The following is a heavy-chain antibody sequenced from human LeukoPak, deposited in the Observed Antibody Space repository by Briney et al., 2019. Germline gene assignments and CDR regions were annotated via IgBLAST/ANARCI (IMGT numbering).Heavy chain of an antibody. Sequence: SETLSLTCTVSGGSISSSYWSWIRQSPGKGLEWVGYIHHSGNTNSNPPLKSRVTISLDTPKNQFSLKLSSVTAADTAVYYCVRWQYCGGNCYFSAFDIWGQGTMVTVSS. CDR3: VRWQYCGGNCYFSAFDI. D-gene: IGHD2-21*01. J-gene: IGHJ3*02. CDR2: IHHSGNT. CDR1: GGSISSSY. V-gene: IGHV4-59*01.